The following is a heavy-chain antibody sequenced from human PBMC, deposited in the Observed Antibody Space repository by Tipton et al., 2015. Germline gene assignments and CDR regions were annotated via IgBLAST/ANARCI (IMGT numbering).Heavy chain of an antibody. CDR2: IYPGDSDA. J-gene: IGHJ4*02. CDR1: GYTFTNYW. V-gene: IGHV5-51*01. CDR3: ARQRDDYFDL. Sequence: VQLEQSGAEVKKPGESLRISCKASGYTFTNYWIGWVRQMPGKGLEWMGIIYPGDSDARVSPAFQGQVTISADKSISTAYLQWSSLRASDSAMFYCARQRDDYFDLWGQGALVAVSA. D-gene: IGHD2-21*02.